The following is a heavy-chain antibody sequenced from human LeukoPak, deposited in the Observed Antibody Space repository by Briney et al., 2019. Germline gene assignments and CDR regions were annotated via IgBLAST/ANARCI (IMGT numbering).Heavy chain of an antibody. V-gene: IGHV3-7*01. CDR1: GFTFSSYW. Sequence: GGSLRLSCAASGFTFSSYWMSWVRQAPGKGLEWVANIKHDGSEKYYVDSVKGRFAISRDDAKNSLYLQMNSLRAEDTAVYYCSRRLGLGFGEYSNNWFDPWGQGTLVTVSS. CDR3: SRRLGLGFGEYSNNWFDP. CDR2: IKHDGSEK. J-gene: IGHJ5*02. D-gene: IGHD3-10*01.